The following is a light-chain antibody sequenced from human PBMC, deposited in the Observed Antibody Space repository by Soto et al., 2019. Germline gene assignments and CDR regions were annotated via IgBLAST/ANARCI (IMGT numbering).Light chain of an antibody. Sequence: QSALTQPLSASGSPGQSVTISCTGTSRDVGGYNYVSWYQQYPGRAPKLMIYEVTKRPSGVPDRFSGSKSGNTASLTVSGLQAEDEADFYCSSYAASNNFYFVFGGGTKVTVL. CDR1: SRDVGGYNY. CDR2: EVT. J-gene: IGLJ3*02. CDR3: SSYAASNNFYFV. V-gene: IGLV2-8*01.